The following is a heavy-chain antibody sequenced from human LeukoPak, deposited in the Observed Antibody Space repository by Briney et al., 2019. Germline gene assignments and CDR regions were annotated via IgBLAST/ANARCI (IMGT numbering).Heavy chain of an antibody. CDR2: IYNVGST. D-gene: IGHD4-11*01. CDR1: GDSVSNYY. Sequence: SETLSLTCTVSGDSVSNYYWSWVRQPAGKGLEWIGRIYNVGSTSYSPSLKSRVTMSLDTSKNQFSLKLTSVTAADTAVYHCARDGALDYRNLVTDALDIWGPGTMVTVSS. J-gene: IGHJ3*02. V-gene: IGHV4-4*07. CDR3: ARDGALDYRNLVTDALDI.